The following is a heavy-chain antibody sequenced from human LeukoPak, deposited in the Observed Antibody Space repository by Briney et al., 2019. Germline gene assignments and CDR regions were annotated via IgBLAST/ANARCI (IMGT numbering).Heavy chain of an antibody. CDR3: TGDRNDYGDPDAFDI. J-gene: IGHJ3*02. V-gene: IGHV3-21*01. Sequence: PGGSLRLSCAASGFTFSDCAMNWVRQAPGKGLEWVSSITRVSTYTYYSESVQGRFTISRDNHKDLLYLQLNSLRGDDSGIYYCTGDRNDYGDPDAFDIWGQGTVVTVSS. CDR1: GFTFSDCA. CDR2: ITRVSTYT. D-gene: IGHD4-17*01.